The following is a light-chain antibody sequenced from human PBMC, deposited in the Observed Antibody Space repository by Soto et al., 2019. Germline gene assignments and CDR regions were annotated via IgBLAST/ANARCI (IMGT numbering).Light chain of an antibody. CDR2: GNT. J-gene: IGLJ1*01. CDR1: NSNLGARYD. V-gene: IGLV1-40*01. Sequence: QAVLTQPPSVSGAPGQRVTISCTGSNSNLGARYDVHWYQHLPGTAPKLLIYGNTNRPSGVPDRFSGSRSGSSASLAITGLQDEDEAVYYCQAFDSSLTGYVFGTGTKVTVL. CDR3: QAFDSSLTGYV.